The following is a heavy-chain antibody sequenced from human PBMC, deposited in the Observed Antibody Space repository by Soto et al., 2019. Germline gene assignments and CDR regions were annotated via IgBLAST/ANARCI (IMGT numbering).Heavy chain of an antibody. CDR2: MNPGSGKT. Sequence: SVKVSCKASGYTFINYDISWVRQATGQGLEWMGWMNPGSGKTGYANKFQGRVTMTRDDSTSTAHLELSSLTSEDTAVYYCARMASFGTLNRFAPRGQRPLVTVCS. CDR1: GYTFINYD. V-gene: IGHV1-8*02. CDR3: ARMASFGTLNRFAP. D-gene: IGHD3-16*01. J-gene: IGHJ5*02.